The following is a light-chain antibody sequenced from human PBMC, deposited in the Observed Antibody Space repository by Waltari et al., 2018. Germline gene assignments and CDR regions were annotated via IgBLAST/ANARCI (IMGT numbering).Light chain of an antibody. CDR1: SGSIASNS. V-gene: IGLV6-57*01. CDR2: EGD. Sequence: NFMLTQPHSVSESPGKAVTISCTRSSGSIASNSVQWYQQRPGISPTTGIYEGDQRPSGVPDRFSGSIDSSSNSASLTISGLKTEDEADYYCQSYDSSNVVFGGGTKPTVL. CDR3: QSYDSSNVV. J-gene: IGLJ2*01.